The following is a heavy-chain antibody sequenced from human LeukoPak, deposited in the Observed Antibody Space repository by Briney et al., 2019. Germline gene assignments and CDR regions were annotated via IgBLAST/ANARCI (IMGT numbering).Heavy chain of an antibody. V-gene: IGHV1-2*06. D-gene: IGHD3-22*01. CDR1: GYTFTGYY. Sequence: ASVKVSCKASGYTFTGYYIHWVRQAPGQGLEWMGRINPNSGGTNYAQKLQGRVTMTRDTSISTAYMELSRLRSDETAVYYCARVKYYYDSSGYGEAFDIWGQGTMVTVSS. CDR3: ARVKYYYDSSGYGEAFDI. J-gene: IGHJ3*02. CDR2: INPNSGGT.